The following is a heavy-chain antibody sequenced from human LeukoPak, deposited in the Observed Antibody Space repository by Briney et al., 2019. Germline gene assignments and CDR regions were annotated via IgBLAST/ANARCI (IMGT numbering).Heavy chain of an antibody. CDR1: GLTFSSYW. J-gene: IGHJ4*02. Sequence: GGSLRLSCAASGLTFSSYWMSWVRQAPGEGLEWVANIKQDGSQTYYMDSVKGRFTISRDNAKNSLYLQMNSLRAEDTAVYYCARNRKKDFGVVTPFDYWGQGTLVTVSS. V-gene: IGHV3-7*02. CDR3: ARNRKKDFGVVTPFDY. D-gene: IGHD3-3*01. CDR2: IKQDGSQT.